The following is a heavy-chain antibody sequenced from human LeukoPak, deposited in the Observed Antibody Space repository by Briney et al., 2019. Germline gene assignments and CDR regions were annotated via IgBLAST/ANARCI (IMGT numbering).Heavy chain of an antibody. CDR3: ATSANWNYDY. CDR1: GYTFTNYY. V-gene: IGHV1-46*01. CDR2: INPSGGSP. J-gene: IGHJ4*02. D-gene: IGHD1-7*01. Sequence: ASVKVSCKASGYTFTNYYMHWVRQAPGQGLEWMGIINPSGGSPSYAQKFQGRVTMTRDTSTITVYMELSSLRSEDTAVYYCATSANWNYDYWGQGTLVTVSS.